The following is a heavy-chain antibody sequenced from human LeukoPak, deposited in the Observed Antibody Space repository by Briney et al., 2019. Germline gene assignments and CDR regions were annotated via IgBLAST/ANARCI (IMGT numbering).Heavy chain of an antibody. CDR3: ARRPTTNYGYYFYHAMDV. CDR2: ISNSGSYI. CDR1: GFSFSTYA. Sequence: GGSLRLSCVASGFSFSTYAMNWVRQAPGKGLEWVSSISNSGSYIYYADSVKGRFTISRDDAKKSVYLQMNSLRAEDTAVYYCARRPTTNYGYYFYHAMDVWGQGTTVTVSS. V-gene: IGHV3-21*01. D-gene: IGHD3-10*01. J-gene: IGHJ6*02.